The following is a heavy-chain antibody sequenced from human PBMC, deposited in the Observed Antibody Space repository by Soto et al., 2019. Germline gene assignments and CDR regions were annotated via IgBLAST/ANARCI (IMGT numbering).Heavy chain of an antibody. Sequence: ASVKVSCKASGYTFTSYAMHWVRQAPGQRLEWMGWINAGNGNTKYSQKFQGRVTITRDTSASTAYMELSSLRSEDTAVYYCASAKLELREMSPGVMGYYYYYGMDVWGQGTTVTVSS. J-gene: IGHJ6*02. CDR2: INAGNGNT. CDR3: ASAKLELREMSPGVMGYYYYYGMDV. D-gene: IGHD1-7*01. CDR1: GYTFTSYA. V-gene: IGHV1-3*01.